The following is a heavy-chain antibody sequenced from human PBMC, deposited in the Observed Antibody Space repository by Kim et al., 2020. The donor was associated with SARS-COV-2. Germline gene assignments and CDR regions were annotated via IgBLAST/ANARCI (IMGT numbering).Heavy chain of an antibody. CDR3: ARTLGRFDP. CDR1: GGSISSYY. Sequence: SETLSLTCTVSGGSISSYYWSWIRQPPGKGLEWIGYIYYSGSTNYNPSLKSRVTISVDTSKNQFSLKLSSVTAADTAVYYCARTLGRFDPWGQGTLVTVSS. J-gene: IGHJ5*02. V-gene: IGHV4-59*08. CDR2: IYYSGST.